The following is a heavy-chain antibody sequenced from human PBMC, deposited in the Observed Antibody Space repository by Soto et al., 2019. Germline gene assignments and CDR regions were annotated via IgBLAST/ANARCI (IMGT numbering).Heavy chain of an antibody. CDR2: ISYDGSNK. Sequence: GGSLRLSCAASGFTFSSYGMHWVRQAPGKGLEWVAVISYDGSNKYYADSVKGRFTISRDNSKNTLYLQMNSLRAEDTAVYYCAKVLIAAPPDGALYYYGMDVWGQGTTVTVSS. J-gene: IGHJ6*02. CDR1: GFTFSSYG. D-gene: IGHD6-6*01. CDR3: AKVLIAAPPDGALYYYGMDV. V-gene: IGHV3-30*18.